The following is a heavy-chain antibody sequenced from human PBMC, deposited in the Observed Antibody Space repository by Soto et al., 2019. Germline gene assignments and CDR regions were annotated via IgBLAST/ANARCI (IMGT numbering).Heavy chain of an antibody. J-gene: IGHJ4*02. CDR2: ISSSSSYI. V-gene: IGHV3-21*01. CDR3: ARDGYNWNSKGDY. D-gene: IGHD1-7*01. Sequence: EVQLVESGGGLVKPGGSLRLSCAASGFTFSSYSMNWVRQAPGKGLEWVSSISSSSSYIYYADSVKGRFTISRDNAKNSLYLQMNSLRAEDTAVYYCARDGYNWNSKGDYWGQGTLVTVSS. CDR1: GFTFSSYS.